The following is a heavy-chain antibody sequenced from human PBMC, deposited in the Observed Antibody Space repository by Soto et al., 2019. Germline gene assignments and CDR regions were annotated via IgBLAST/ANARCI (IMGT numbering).Heavy chain of an antibody. J-gene: IGHJ4*02. CDR3: ASGGYSSSWYEVDY. V-gene: IGHV3-30-3*01. CDR2: ISYDGSNK. D-gene: IGHD6-13*01. CDR1: GFTFSSYA. Sequence: QVPLVESGGGVVQPGRSLRLSCAASGFTFSSYAMHWVRQAPGKGLEWVAVISYDGSNKYYADSVKGRFTISRDNSKNTLYLQMNSLRAEDTAVYYCASGGYSSSWYEVDYWGQGTLVTVSS.